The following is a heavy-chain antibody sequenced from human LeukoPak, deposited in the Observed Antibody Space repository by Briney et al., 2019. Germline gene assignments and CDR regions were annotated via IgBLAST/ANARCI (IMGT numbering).Heavy chain of an antibody. CDR1: GGSISSGGYS. CDR3: ARGDLYYHGSGSYSSTFDP. CDR2: IYHSGST. J-gene: IGHJ5*02. Sequence: SQTLSLTCAVSGGSISSGGYSWSWIRQPPGKGLEWIGYIYHSGSTYYNPSLKSRVTISVDRSKNQFSLKLSSVTAADTAVYYCARGDLYYHGSGSYSSTFDPWGQGTLVTVSS. V-gene: IGHV4-30-2*01. D-gene: IGHD3-10*01.